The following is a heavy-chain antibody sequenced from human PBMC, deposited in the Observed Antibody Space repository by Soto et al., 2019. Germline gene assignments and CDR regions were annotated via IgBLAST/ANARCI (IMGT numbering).Heavy chain of an antibody. Sequence: QITLKESGPTLVKPTQTLTLTCTFSGFSLSTRGVGVGWIRQPPGKALEWLAIIYWDDDKRYSPSLKSRLTNPKDPSKNPVGPTMTKKDPVDTATYYCAHKGGGDRILDYWGQGTLVTVSS. CDR1: GFSLSTRGVG. J-gene: IGHJ4*02. CDR3: AHKGGGDRILDY. V-gene: IGHV2-5*02. D-gene: IGHD3-16*01. CDR2: IYWDDDK.